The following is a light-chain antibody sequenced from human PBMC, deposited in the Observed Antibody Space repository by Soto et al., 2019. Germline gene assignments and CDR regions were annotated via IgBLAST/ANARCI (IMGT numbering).Light chain of an antibody. CDR2: DAY. V-gene: IGKV3-11*01. Sequence: EIVLTQSPATLSLSPGERATLSCRASQSISIYLAWYQQKPGQAPRVLIYDAYNRATGIPARFSGSGSGTASPLTTSSLGPKDFAVYYCQQRSTWPLTFGGGTRVEI. CDR3: QQRSTWPLT. J-gene: IGKJ4*01. CDR1: QSISIY.